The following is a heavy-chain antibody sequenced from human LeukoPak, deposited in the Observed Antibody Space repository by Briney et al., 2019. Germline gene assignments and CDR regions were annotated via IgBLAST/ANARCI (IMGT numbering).Heavy chain of an antibody. J-gene: IGHJ4*02. Sequence: SETLSLTCTVSGGSISSSTYYWGWIRQPPGKGLEWIGSIYYSGSTYYNPSLRSRVTISVDTSKNQFSLRLSSVTAADTAVYYCAREGGYSYGCIDNWGQGTLVTVSS. D-gene: IGHD5-18*01. CDR1: GGSISSSTYY. CDR3: AREGGYSYGCIDN. CDR2: IYYSGST. V-gene: IGHV4-39*02.